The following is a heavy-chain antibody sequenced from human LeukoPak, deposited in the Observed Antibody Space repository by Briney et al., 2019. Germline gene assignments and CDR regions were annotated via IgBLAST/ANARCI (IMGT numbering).Heavy chain of an antibody. Sequence: ASVKVSCKASGGTFSTYTFSWVRQAPGQGLEWMGVINPSGGSTSYAQKFQGRVTMTRDTSTSTVYMELSSLRSEDTAVYYCAREPDGGYYESSGYYYWGQGTLVTVSS. D-gene: IGHD3-22*01. V-gene: IGHV1-46*01. J-gene: IGHJ4*02. CDR2: INPSGGST. CDR1: GGTFSTYT. CDR3: AREPDGGYYESSGYYY.